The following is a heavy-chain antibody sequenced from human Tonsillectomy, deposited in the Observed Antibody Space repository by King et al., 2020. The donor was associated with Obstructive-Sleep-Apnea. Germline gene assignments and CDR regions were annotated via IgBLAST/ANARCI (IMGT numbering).Heavy chain of an antibody. D-gene: IGHD2-2*01. V-gene: IGHV4-31*03. Sequence: QLQESGPGLVKPSQTLSLTCSVSGGSISSGSYYWSWIRQHPGRGLEWIGYIFYSGSAYYKPSLKSRLTISVDLSQNQFSLRLSSVTAADTAGYYCARIMCSSSSCKYFYGLDVWGLGTTVTVSS. CDR2: IFYSGSA. J-gene: IGHJ6*02. CDR1: GGSISSGSYY. CDR3: ARIMCSSSSCKYFYGLDV.